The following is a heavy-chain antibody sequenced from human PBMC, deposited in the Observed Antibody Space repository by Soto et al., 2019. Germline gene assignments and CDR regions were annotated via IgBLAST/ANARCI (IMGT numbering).Heavy chain of an antibody. CDR2: INAGNGNT. D-gene: IGHD2-2*01. CDR3: ARDLMSVVVPAQAHRAFDI. V-gene: IGHV1-3*01. J-gene: IGHJ3*02. Sequence: ASVKVSCKASGYTFTSYAMHWVRQAPGQRLEWMGWINAGNGNTKYSQKFQGRVTITRDTSASTAYMELSSLRSEDTAVYYCARDLMSVVVPAQAHRAFDIWGQGTMVTVSS. CDR1: GYTFTSYA.